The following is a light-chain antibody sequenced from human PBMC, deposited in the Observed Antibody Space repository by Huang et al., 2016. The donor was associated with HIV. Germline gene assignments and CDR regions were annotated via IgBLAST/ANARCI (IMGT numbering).Light chain of an antibody. V-gene: IGKV3-11*01. CDR2: DAS. J-gene: IGKJ3*01. Sequence: EIVLTQSPATLSLSPGERATLSCRASQSVGTYLAWYQQKPGQAPRRLIYDASNRATGIPAMFSGSGSRTDFTLTISSLEPEDFVVYYCQQRAKWPLFTFGPGTKVDMK. CDR3: QQRAKWPLFT. CDR1: QSVGTY.